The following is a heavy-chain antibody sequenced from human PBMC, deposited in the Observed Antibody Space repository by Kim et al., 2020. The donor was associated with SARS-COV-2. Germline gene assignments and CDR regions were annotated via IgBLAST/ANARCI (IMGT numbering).Heavy chain of an antibody. D-gene: IGHD5-12*01. J-gene: IGHJ4*02. V-gene: IGHV1-3*01. CDR2: INAGNGNT. CDR1: GYTFNSNA. CDR3: AREGYSGYGPVDF. Sequence: ASVKVSCKTSGYTFNSNAIHWVRQAPGQGLEWMGWINAGNGNTKYAQKFQGRVTITRDTSASTAYMELSSLRSEDTALYYCAREGYSGYGPVDFWGQETLLTV.